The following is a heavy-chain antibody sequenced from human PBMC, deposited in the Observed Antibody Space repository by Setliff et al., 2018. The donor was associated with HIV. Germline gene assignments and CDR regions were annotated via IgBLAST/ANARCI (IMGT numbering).Heavy chain of an antibody. CDR3: ARGQGPVDY. Sequence: ASVKVSCKTSGYIFTHYYTHWVRQAPGQGLEWMGRISPNYGGTHYPQKFQGRVTLTSDTSISTAYMELSELTSDDTAVYYCARGQGPVDYWGQGTLVTVSS. CDR2: ISPNYGGT. CDR1: GYIFTHYY. V-gene: IGHV1-2*06. J-gene: IGHJ4*02.